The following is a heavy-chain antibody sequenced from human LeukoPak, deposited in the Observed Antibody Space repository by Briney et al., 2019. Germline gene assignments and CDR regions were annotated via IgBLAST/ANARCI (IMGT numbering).Heavy chain of an antibody. CDR1: GFTLSSYW. CDR3: AREAIAAAGEFDY. V-gene: IGHV3-74*01. D-gene: IGHD6-13*01. Sequence: ARSLTLSCPASGFTLSSYWMHWVRPAPGKGLVWVSRINSDGSSTSYTDSVTGRSSISRHNATNTTYLQINSLRAEDTAVYYCAREAIAAAGEFDYWGQGTLVTVSS. J-gene: IGHJ4*02. CDR2: INSDGSST.